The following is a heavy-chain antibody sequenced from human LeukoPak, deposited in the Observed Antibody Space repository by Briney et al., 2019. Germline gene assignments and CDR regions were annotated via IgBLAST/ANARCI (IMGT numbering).Heavy chain of an antibody. CDR1: GFTFSSYS. V-gene: IGHV3-21*04. Sequence: GGSLRLSCAASGFTFSSYSVNWVRQAPGKGLEWVSSISSSSSYIYYADSVKGRFTISRDNAKNSLYLQMNSLRAEDTALYYCAKDTITGWYDTQFDYWGQGTMVTVSS. D-gene: IGHD6-19*01. J-gene: IGHJ4*02. CDR2: ISSSSSYI. CDR3: AKDTITGWYDTQFDY.